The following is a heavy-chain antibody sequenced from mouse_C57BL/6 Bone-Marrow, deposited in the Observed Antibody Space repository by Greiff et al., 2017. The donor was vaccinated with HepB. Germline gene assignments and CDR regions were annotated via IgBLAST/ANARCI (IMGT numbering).Heavy chain of an antibody. J-gene: IGHJ2*01. V-gene: IGHV1-26*01. CDR3: ARKRFSHFDY. CDR2: INPNNGGT. CDR1: GYTFTDYY. D-gene: IGHD1-1*01. Sequence: VQLQQSGPELVKPGASVKISCKASGYTFTDYYMNWVKQSHGKSLEWIGDINPNNGGTSYNQKFKGKATLTVDKSSSTAYMELRSLTSEDSAVYYCARKRFSHFDYWGQGTTLTVSS.